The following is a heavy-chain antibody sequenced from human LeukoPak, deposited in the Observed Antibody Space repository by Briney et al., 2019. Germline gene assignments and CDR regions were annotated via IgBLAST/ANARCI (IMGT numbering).Heavy chain of an antibody. CDR3: AKGFYCSSSTCLDY. J-gene: IGHJ4*02. D-gene: IGHD2-2*01. Sequence: PGGSLRLSCAASGFIFSSYGMHWVRQAPGKGLEWAAFIRYDGSNKYYADSVKGRFTISRDNSKNTLYLQMNSLRAEDTAVYYCAKGFYCSSSTCLDYWGQGTLVTVSS. CDR1: GFIFSSYG. CDR2: IRYDGSNK. V-gene: IGHV3-30*02.